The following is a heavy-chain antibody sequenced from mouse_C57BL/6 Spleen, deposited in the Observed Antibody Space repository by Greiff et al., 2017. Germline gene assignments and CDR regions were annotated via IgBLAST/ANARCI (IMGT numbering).Heavy chain of an antibody. Sequence: QVQLQQPGAELVQPGASVKMSCKASGYTFTSYWVTWVKQRPGQGLEWIGDIYPGSGSTNYNAKFKSKATLNVDTSSSTAYMQLSSLTSEDSAFYYCASAVVAGGDYWGQGTTLTVSS. D-gene: IGHD1-1*01. CDR3: ASAVVAGGDY. J-gene: IGHJ2*01. CDR1: GYTFTSYW. CDR2: IYPGSGST. V-gene: IGHV1-55*01.